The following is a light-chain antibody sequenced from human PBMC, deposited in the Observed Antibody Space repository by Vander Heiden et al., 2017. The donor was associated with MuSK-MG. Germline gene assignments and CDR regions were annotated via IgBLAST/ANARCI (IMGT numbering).Light chain of an antibody. CDR2: AAS. J-gene: IGKJ1*01. CDR3: QQSFSTPWT. CDR1: ESISSY. Sequence: DIQMTQSPSSLSGSVGDRVTITCRASESISSYLNWYQHKPGKAPKLLIYAASNFQSGVPSRFSGSGSGTDFTLTIGSLQPEDFASYYCQQSFSTPWTFGQGTKVEIK. V-gene: IGKV1-39*01.